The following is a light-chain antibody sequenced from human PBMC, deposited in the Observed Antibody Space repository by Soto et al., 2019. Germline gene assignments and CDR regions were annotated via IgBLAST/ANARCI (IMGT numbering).Light chain of an antibody. CDR2: DAS. CDR1: QSVSSY. CDR3: QQRYNWPLT. J-gene: IGKJ1*01. Sequence: IVLTQSPATLSVSPGERATLYCRASQSVSSYLAWYQQKPGQAPRLLIYDASNRATGIPARFSGSGSGTDFTLTISSLEPEDFAIYYCQQRYNWPLTFGQGTKVDI. V-gene: IGKV3-11*01.